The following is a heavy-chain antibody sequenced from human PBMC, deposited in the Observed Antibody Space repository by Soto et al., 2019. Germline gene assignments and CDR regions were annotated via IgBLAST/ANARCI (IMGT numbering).Heavy chain of an antibody. CDR3: ARVVGGYYYGMDV. CDR2: IYHSGST. J-gene: IGHJ6*02. Sequence: QVQLQESGPGLVKPSGTLSLTCAVSGGSISSSTWWSWVRQPPGTGLEWIGEIYHSGSTNYSPSLKSRGTISVDKSKNQFSLKLIAVTAADTAVYYCARVVGGYYYGMDVWGQGTTVTVSS. CDR1: GGSISSSTW. V-gene: IGHV4-4*02. D-gene: IGHD2-2*01.